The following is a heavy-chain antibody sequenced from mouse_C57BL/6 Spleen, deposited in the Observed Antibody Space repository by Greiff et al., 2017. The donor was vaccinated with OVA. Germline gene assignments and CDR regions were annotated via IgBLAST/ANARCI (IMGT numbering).Heavy chain of an antibody. CDR3: ARRGDSPTRYFDV. CDR2: INPKNGGT. D-gene: IGHD2-10*01. J-gene: IGHJ1*03. CDR1: GYTFTDYS. Sequence: EVQLQQSGPALVKPGASVKISCKASGYTFTDYSMNWVKQSHGKSLEWIGDINPKNGGTSYNQKFKGKATLTVDKSSSTADMELRSLTSEDSAVDYCARRGDSPTRYFDVWGTGTTVTVSS. V-gene: IGHV1-26*01.